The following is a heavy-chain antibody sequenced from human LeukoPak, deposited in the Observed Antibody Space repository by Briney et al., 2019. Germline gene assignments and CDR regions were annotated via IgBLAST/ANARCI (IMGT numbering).Heavy chain of an antibody. Sequence: GGSLRLSCAASGFTFSSYGMHWVRQAPGKGLEGVAFIRYDGSNKYYADSMKGRFTISRDNSKNTLYLQMNSLRAEDTAVYYCAKDPTSYYYDSSGYYYGYWGQGTLVTVSS. V-gene: IGHV3-30*02. J-gene: IGHJ4*02. CDR1: GFTFSSYG. D-gene: IGHD3-22*01. CDR2: IRYDGSNK. CDR3: AKDPTSYYYDSSGYYYGY.